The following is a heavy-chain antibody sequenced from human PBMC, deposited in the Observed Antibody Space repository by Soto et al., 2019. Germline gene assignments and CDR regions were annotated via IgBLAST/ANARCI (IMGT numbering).Heavy chain of an antibody. V-gene: IGHV4-59*01. CDR1: GGSISSYY. CDR3: ARGPYYDILTGYSHWFDP. J-gene: IGHJ5*02. D-gene: IGHD3-9*01. CDR2: IYYSGST. Sequence: PSETLSLTCTVSGGSISSYYWSWIRQPPGKGLEWIGYIYYSGSTNYNPSLKSRVTISVDTSKNQFSLKLSSVTAADTAVYYCARGPYYDILTGYSHWFDPWGQGTQVTVS.